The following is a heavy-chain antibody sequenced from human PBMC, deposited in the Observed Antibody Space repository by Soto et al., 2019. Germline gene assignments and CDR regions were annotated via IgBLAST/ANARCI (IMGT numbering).Heavy chain of an antibody. CDR1: GGSISSGGYY. Sequence: QVQLQESGPGLVKPSQTLSLTCTVSGGSISSGGYYWSWIRQHPGKGLEWIGYIYYSGSTYYNPSLKSRVTISVDTSKNQFSLKLSSVTAADTAVYYCARSNGDARGYSGHVDYWGQGTLVTVSS. J-gene: IGHJ4*02. CDR2: IYYSGST. D-gene: IGHD5-12*01. V-gene: IGHV4-31*03. CDR3: ARSNGDARGYSGHVDY.